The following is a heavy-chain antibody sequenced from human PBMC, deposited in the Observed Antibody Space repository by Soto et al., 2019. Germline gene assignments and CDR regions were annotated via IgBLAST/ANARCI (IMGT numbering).Heavy chain of an antibody. CDR3: ARVLGGSCSPVDY. J-gene: IGHJ4*02. D-gene: IGHD2-15*01. CDR2: IYHSGST. CDR1: GGSISSSNW. Sequence: SETLSLTCAVSGGSISSSNWWSWVRQPPGKGLEWIGEIYHSGSTNYNPSLKSRVTISVDKSKNQFSLKLSSVTAADTAVYYCARVLGGSCSPVDYWGQGTLVTVSS. V-gene: IGHV4-4*02.